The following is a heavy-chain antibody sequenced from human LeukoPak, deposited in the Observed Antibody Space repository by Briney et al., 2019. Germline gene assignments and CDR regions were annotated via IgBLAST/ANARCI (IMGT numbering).Heavy chain of an antibody. Sequence: GESLQISCQGSGYSFTNYWISWVRHMPGKGLEWMGRIDPSDSYTNYSPSFQGHVTISADKSISTAYLQWSSLKASDTAMYCCARQGGVVLTSPFDYWGQGTLVTVSS. CDR2: IDPSDSYT. CDR1: GYSFTNYW. J-gene: IGHJ4*02. D-gene: IGHD3-3*01. V-gene: IGHV5-10-1*01. CDR3: ARQGGVVLTSPFDY.